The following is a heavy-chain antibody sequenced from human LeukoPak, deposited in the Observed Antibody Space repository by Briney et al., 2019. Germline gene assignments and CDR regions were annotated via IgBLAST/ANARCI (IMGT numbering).Heavy chain of an antibody. J-gene: IGHJ4*02. CDR3: ARGYCSGDCFTLFDY. V-gene: IGHV1-2*02. CDR1: GYMFTGYY. D-gene: IGHD2-21*02. Sequence: ASVKVSCKASGYMFTGYYMHWVRQAPGQGLEWMGWINPNSGGTNYAQKFQGRVTMTRDTSISTAYMELSSLRSDDTAVYYCARGYCSGDCFTLFDYWGQGTLATVSS. CDR2: INPNSGGT.